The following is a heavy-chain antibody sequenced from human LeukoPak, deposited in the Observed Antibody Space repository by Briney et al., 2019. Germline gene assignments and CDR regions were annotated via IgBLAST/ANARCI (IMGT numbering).Heavy chain of an antibody. CDR3: AIIRAVAAIRG. Sequence: GALRLPCAASGFTFSGYEMNWVRQAPGKGLEWVSYISSSGSTIYYADSVKGRFTISRDNAKNSLYLQMNSLRAEDTAVYYCAIIRAVAAIRGWGQGTLVTVSS. V-gene: IGHV3-48*03. CDR1: GFTFSGYE. D-gene: IGHD2-15*01. J-gene: IGHJ4*02. CDR2: ISSSGSTI.